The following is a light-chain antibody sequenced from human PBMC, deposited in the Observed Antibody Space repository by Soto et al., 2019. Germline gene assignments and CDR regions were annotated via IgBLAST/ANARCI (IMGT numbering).Light chain of an antibody. CDR1: AGAVTSAYY. V-gene: IGLV7-43*01. J-gene: IGLJ2*01. CDR3: LLYYGGAQVL. Sequence: QAVVTQEPSLTVSPGGTVTLTCASSAGAVTSAYYTNWLKQKPGQAPRALIYSTSEKHSWTPARFSGSLLGGKAALTLSAAQPEDEADYYCLLYYGGAQVLFGGGTKLTVL. CDR2: STS.